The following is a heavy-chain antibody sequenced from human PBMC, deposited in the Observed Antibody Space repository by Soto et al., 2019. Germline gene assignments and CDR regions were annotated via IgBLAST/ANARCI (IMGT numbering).Heavy chain of an antibody. CDR1: GGSFSGYY. CDR3: ARGFPTYYDFWSGYYRNWFDP. Sequence: PSETLSLTCAVYGGSFSGYYWSWIRQPPGKGLEWIGEINHSGSTNYNPSLKSRVTISVDTSKNQFSLKLSSVTAADTAVYYCARGFPTYYDFWSGYYRNWFDPWGQGTLVTVSS. CDR2: INHSGST. V-gene: IGHV4-34*01. D-gene: IGHD3-3*01. J-gene: IGHJ5*02.